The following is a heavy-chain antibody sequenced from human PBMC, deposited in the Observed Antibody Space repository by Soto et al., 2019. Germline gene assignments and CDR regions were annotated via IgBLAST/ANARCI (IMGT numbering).Heavy chain of an antibody. D-gene: IGHD1-26*01. V-gene: IGHV1-18*01. J-gene: IGHJ5*02. CDR1: GYTFTSYG. CDR2: ISAYNGNT. Sequence: QVQLVQYGAEVKKPGASVKVCCKASGYTFTSYGISWVRQAPAQGLEWMGWISAYNGNTNYGQKLKGRVTMTTDTSTSTAYMELRRLGADATAWYCCTRASGSSYCLDPWVQGTLVTVSS. CDR3: TRASGSSYCLDP.